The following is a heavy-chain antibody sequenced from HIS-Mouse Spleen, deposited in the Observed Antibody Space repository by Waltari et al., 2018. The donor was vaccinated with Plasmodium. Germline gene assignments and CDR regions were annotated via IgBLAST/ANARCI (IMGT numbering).Heavy chain of an antibody. D-gene: IGHD3-3*01. V-gene: IGHV4-34*01. CDR1: GGSFSGYY. CDR2: INHSGST. J-gene: IGHJ2*01. CDR3: ARVTSSGVYWYFDL. Sequence: QVQLQQWGAGLLNPSETLSLPCAVYGGSFSGYYWSWIRRPPGKGLEWIGEINHSGSTNYNPSLKSRVTISVDTSKNQFSLKLSSVTAADTAVYYCARVTSSGVYWYFDLWGRGTLVTVSS.